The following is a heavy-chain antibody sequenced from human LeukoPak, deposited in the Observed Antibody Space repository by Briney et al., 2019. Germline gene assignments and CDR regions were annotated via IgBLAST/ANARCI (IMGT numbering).Heavy chain of an antibody. CDR1: GFTFSSFA. D-gene: IGHD3-22*01. CDR2: ISFDGINK. V-gene: IGHV3-30*04. CDR3: AKGEGDYYDSSGYYRGFDY. Sequence: YPGRSLRLSCAASGFTFSSFAMHWVRQAPGKGLEWVAVISFDGINKFYADSVKGRFTISRDNSKNTLYLQMNSLRAEDTAVYYCAKGEGDYYDSSGYYRGFDYWGQGTLVTVSS. J-gene: IGHJ4*02.